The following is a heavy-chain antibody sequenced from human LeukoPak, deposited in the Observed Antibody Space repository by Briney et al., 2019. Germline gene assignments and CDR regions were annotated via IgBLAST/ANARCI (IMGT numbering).Heavy chain of an antibody. D-gene: IGHD3-22*01. Sequence: GGSLRLSCAASGFTFSSYGMHWVRQAPGKGLEWVAVISYDGGNKYYADSVKGRFTISRDNSKNTLYLQMSSLRAEDTAVYYCARWFYDSSGFDYWGQGTLVTVSS. CDR2: ISYDGGNK. CDR3: ARWFYDSSGFDY. V-gene: IGHV3-30*19. J-gene: IGHJ4*02. CDR1: GFTFSSYG.